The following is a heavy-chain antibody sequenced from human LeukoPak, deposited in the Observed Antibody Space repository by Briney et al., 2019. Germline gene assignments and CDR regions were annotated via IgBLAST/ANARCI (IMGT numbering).Heavy chain of an antibody. CDR3: ARGGGNYYDSSGYHGFDY. J-gene: IGHJ4*02. V-gene: IGHV1-46*01. D-gene: IGHD3-22*01. CDR2: ISPSGGST. Sequence: ASVKVSCKASGYTFTSYYMHWVRQAPGQGLEWMGIISPSGGSTSYAQKFQGRVTMTRDTSISTAYMELSRLRSDDTAVYYCARGGGNYYDSSGYHGFDYWGQGTLVTVSS. CDR1: GYTFTSYY.